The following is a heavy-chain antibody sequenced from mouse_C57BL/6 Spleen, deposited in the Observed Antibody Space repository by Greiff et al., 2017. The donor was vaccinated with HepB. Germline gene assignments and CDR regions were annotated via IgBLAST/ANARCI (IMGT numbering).Heavy chain of an antibody. CDR1: GFTFSSYA. J-gene: IGHJ2*01. CDR3: ARSYYDYDDFDY. D-gene: IGHD2-4*01. V-gene: IGHV5-4*01. CDR2: ISDGGSYT. Sequence: DVHLVESGGGLVKPGGSLKLSCAASGFTFSSYAMSWVRQTPEKRLEWVATISDGGSYTYYPDNVKGRFTISRDNAKNNLYLQMSHLKSEDTAMYYCARSYYDYDDFDYWGQGTTLTVSS.